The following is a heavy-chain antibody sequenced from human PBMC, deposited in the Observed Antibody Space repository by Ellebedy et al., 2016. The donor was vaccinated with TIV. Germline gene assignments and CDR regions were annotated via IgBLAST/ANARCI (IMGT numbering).Heavy chain of an antibody. D-gene: IGHD3-10*01. J-gene: IGHJ4*02. CDR1: GFTFSSYA. V-gene: IGHV3-23*01. Sequence: PGGSLRLSCAASGFTFSSYAMSWVRQAPGKGLEWVSSISGRGTSTYYADSVKGRFTISRDNSKNTLYLQMNSLRAEDMAVYYCAREMVRGVEDFDYWGQGTLVTVSS. CDR2: ISGRGTST. CDR3: AREMVRGVEDFDY.